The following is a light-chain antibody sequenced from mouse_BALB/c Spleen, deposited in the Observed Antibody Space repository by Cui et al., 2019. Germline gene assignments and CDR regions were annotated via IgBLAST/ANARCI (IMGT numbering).Light chain of an antibody. J-gene: IGKJ5*01. CDR3: GQSYSYPT. V-gene: IGKV6-20*01. CDR1: ENVGTY. Sequence: NIVMTQSPKSMSMSVGERVTLSCKARENVGTYVSWYQQKPEQSPKLLIYGASNRYTGVPDRFTGSGSATDFTLTISSVQAEDLADYHCGQSYSYPTFGAGTKLELK. CDR2: GAS.